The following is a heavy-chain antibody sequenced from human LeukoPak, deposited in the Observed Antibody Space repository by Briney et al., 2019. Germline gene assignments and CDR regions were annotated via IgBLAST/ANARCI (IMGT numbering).Heavy chain of an antibody. CDR3: ARPGKGYSSGWYSY. Sequence: ASVKVSCKASGYTFTGYYMHWVRQAPGQGLEWMGWINPNSGGTNYAQKFQGWVTMTRDTSISTAYMELSRLRSDDTAVYYCARPGKGYSSGWYSYWGQGTLVTVSS. V-gene: IGHV1-2*04. J-gene: IGHJ4*02. CDR1: GYTFTGYY. CDR2: INPNSGGT. D-gene: IGHD6-19*01.